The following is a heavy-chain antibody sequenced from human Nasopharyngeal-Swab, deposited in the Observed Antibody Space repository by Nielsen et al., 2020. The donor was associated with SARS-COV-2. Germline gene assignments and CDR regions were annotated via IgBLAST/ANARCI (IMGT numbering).Heavy chain of an antibody. V-gene: IGHV1-18*01. CDR3: ARVNLGMIVVVEDY. D-gene: IGHD3-22*01. CDR1: GYTFTSYG. CDR2: ISAYNGNT. J-gene: IGHJ4*02. Sequence: ASVKVSCKASGYTFTSYGISWVRQAPGQGLEWMGWISAYNGNTNYAQKLQGRVTMTTDTSTSTAYMELRSLRFDDTAVYYCARVNLGMIVVVEDYWGQGTLVTVSS.